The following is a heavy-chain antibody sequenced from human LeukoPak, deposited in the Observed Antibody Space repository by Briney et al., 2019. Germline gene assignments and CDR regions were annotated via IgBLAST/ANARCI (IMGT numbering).Heavy chain of an antibody. CDR3: VRPGEVYYYDSSGYPAHYFDY. J-gene: IGHJ4*02. V-gene: IGHV4-39*01. CDR1: GGSIYNSAYH. CDR2: IYYSGST. Sequence: PSETLSRTCSVSGGSIYNSAYHWGWIRQPPGKGVEGIGSIYYSGSTHNIPSLKRRVTIYVDTSKNQFSLKLSSVTAADTAVYYCVRPGEVYYYDSSGYPAHYFDYWGQGTLVTVSS. D-gene: IGHD3-22*01.